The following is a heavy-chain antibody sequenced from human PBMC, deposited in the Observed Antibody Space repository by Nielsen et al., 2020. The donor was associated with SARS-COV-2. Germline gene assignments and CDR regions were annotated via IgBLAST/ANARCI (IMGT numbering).Heavy chain of an antibody. V-gene: IGHV3-11*01. CDR1: GFSVSDQF. CDR2: ISKSGDTM. CDR3: ARDWGYYDFWSGYSSYYMDV. D-gene: IGHD3-3*01. Sequence: GGSLRLSCAASGFSVSDQFMTWVRQAPGKGLEWLSYISKSGDTMYYADSVRGRFTISRDNARNSLHLQMISLTDEDTAVYYCARDWGYYDFWSGYSSYYMDVWGKGTTVTVSS. J-gene: IGHJ6*03.